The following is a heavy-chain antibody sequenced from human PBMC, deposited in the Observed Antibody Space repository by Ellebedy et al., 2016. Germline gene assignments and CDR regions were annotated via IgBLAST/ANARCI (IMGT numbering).Heavy chain of an antibody. Sequence: GGSLRLXXTTSGFTFDDYALHWVRQVPGKGLEWVSGIRWDSLHIGYADSVRGRFTISRDNDKNYLYLQMSSLSAEDTAFYYCARGLQLATTMLDYWGRGALVTGSS. D-gene: IGHD1-26*01. J-gene: IGHJ4*02. CDR1: GFTFDDYA. CDR2: IRWDSLHI. V-gene: IGHV3-9*01. CDR3: ARGLQLATTMLDY.